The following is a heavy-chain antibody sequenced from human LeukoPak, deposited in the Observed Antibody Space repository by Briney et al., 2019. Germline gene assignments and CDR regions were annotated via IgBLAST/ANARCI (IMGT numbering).Heavy chain of an antibody. CDR3: ARAPMYYHESSGHVKISNWYFDL. J-gene: IGHJ2*01. Sequence: PGGSLRLSCAASGFTFSSYSMNWVREAPGKGLEWISSMSSSSIYRYYADSVKGRFTISRDNAKSSLHLQMNSLRAEDAAVYYCARAPMYYHESSGHVKISNWYFDLWGRGTLVTVSS. CDR2: MSSSSIYR. CDR1: GFTFSSYS. D-gene: IGHD3-22*01. V-gene: IGHV3-21*01.